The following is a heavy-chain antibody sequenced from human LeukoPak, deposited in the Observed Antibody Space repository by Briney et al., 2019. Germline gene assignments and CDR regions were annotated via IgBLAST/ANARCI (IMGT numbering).Heavy chain of an antibody. CDR3: ARASYYYGSGSYDY. CDR1: GFTFDDYA. J-gene: IGHJ4*02. CDR2: INSDGSST. D-gene: IGHD3-10*01. Sequence: GGSLRLSCAASGFTFDDYAMHWVRQAPGKGLVWVSRINSDGSSTSYADSVKGRFTISRDNAKNTLYLQMNSLRAEDTAVYYCARASYYYGSGSYDYWGQGTLVTVSS. V-gene: IGHV3-74*01.